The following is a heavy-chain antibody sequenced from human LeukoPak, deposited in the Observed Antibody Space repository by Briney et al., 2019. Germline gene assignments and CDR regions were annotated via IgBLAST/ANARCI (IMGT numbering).Heavy chain of an antibody. CDR2: IYYTGDT. Sequence: SETLSLTCTVSGGSISGYYWNWIRQPPGKGLEWIGYIYYTGDTTYNPSLKSRVTMSIDAAKNRFSLNLTSVTAADTAIYYYAIHQPPYYDTAGLSELDPWGQATLVTVSS. CDR1: GGSISGYY. J-gene: IGHJ5*02. CDR3: AIHQPPYYDTAGLSELDP. V-gene: IGHV4-59*08. D-gene: IGHD3-9*01.